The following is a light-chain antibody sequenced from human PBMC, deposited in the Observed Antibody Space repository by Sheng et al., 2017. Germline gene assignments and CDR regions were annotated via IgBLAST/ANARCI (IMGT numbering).Light chain of an antibody. CDR3: DSYTSSSTRV. V-gene: IGLV2-14*03. CDR2: DVT. J-gene: IGLJ1*01. Sequence: QSALTQPASVSGSPGQSITISCTGTSRDVGGFPYVSWYQHRPGAVPKLIIYDVTNRPSGVSARFSASKSGNTASLTISRLQKEDEADYYCDSYTSSSTRVFGTGTKVTVL. CDR1: SRDVGGFPY.